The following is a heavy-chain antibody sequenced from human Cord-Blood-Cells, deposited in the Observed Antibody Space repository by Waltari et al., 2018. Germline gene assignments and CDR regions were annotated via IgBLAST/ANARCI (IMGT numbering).Heavy chain of an antibody. J-gene: IGHJ3*02. CDR2: INHSGST. D-gene: IGHD2-2*02. V-gene: IGHV4-34*01. CDR3: ARDRDIVVVPAAIRAGAFDI. Sequence: QVQLQQWGAGLLKPSETLSLTCAVYGGSFSGYYWSWIRQPPGKGLEWIGEINHSGSTNYNPSLKSRVTISVDTSKNQFSLKLSSVTAADTAVYYCARDRDIVVVPAAIRAGAFDIWGQGTMVTVSS. CDR1: GGSFSGYY.